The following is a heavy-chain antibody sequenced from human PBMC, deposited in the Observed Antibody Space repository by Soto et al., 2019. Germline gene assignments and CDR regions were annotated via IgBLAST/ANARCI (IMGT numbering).Heavy chain of an antibody. CDR2: IYPGDSDT. Sequence: EVQLVQSGAEVKKPGESLKISCKGSGYFFTTYWIGWVRQMPGKGLEWMGIIYPGDSDTKYSPSFQGQVTISADKSISTAYLQWSSLKASDTAMYYCARPRVPGPRYSYYGMDVWGQGTTVTVSS. CDR3: ARPRVPGPRYSYYGMDV. CDR1: GYFFTTYW. J-gene: IGHJ6*02. V-gene: IGHV5-51*01. D-gene: IGHD3-10*01.